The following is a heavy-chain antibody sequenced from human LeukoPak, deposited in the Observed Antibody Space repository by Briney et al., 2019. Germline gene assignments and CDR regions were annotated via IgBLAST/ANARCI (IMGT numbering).Heavy chain of an antibody. J-gene: IGHJ4*02. V-gene: IGHV3-64*02. CDR2: ISSNGGST. D-gene: IGHD6-19*01. CDR3: ARSLGSGWYGLDY. Sequence: GGSLRLSCAASGFTFSSYAMHWVRQAPGKGLEYVSAISSNGGSTYYADSVKGRFTISRDNSKNTLYLQMGSLRAEDMAVYYCARSLGSGWYGLDYWGQGTLVTVSS. CDR1: GFTFSSYA.